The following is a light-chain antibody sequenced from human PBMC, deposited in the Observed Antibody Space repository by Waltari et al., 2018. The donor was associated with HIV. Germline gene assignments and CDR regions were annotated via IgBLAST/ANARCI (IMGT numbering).Light chain of an antibody. J-gene: IGLJ2*01. Sequence: QSALTQPPSASGSPGQSVTISCTGTSSDVGGYNYVSWYQQHPGKAPKLMLYEVSKRPSVVPDRFSGSKSGNTASLTVSGLQAEDEADYYCSSYAGSNNLVFGGGTKLTVL. CDR3: SSYAGSNNLV. V-gene: IGLV2-8*01. CDR1: SSDVGGYNY. CDR2: EVS.